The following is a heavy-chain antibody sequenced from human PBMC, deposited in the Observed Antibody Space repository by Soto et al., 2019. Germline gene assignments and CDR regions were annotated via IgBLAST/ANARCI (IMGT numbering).Heavy chain of an antibody. J-gene: IGHJ6*03. CDR3: ARKGIRYSKQGDLYYYMDV. CDR2: IYYSGST. V-gene: IGHV4-59*01. CDR1: GGSISSYY. D-gene: IGHD4-4*01. Sequence: SETLSLTCTVSGGSISSYYWSWIRQPPGKGLEWIGYIYYSGSTNYNPSLKSRVTIAVDTSKNQFSLKLSSVTAADTAVYYCARKGIRYSKQGDLYYYMDVWGKGTTVTVSS.